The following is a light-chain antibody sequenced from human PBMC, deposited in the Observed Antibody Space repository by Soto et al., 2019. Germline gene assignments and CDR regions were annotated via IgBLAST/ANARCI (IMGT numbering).Light chain of an antibody. J-gene: IGKJ1*01. Sequence: EIVLTQAPGTLSLSPGERATLSCRASQSVSSSYLAWYQQKPGQAPRLLIYGASNRATGIPDRFSGSGSGTDFTLTISRLEPEDFAVYYCQHYGSSGTFGQGTKVDIK. CDR3: QHYGSSGT. CDR2: GAS. V-gene: IGKV3-20*01. CDR1: QSVSSSY.